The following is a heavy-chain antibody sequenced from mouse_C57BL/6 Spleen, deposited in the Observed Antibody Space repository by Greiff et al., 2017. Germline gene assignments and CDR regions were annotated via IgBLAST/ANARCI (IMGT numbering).Heavy chain of an antibody. V-gene: IGHV1-85*01. CDR3: ARRIYYDYEGWFAY. CDR1: GYTFTSYD. D-gene: IGHD2-4*01. J-gene: IGHJ3*01. CDR2: IYPRDGST. Sequence: QVQLQQSGPELVKPGASVKLSCKASGYTFTSYDINWVKQRPGQGLEWIGWIYPRDGSTKYNERFKGKATLTVDTSSSTAYMELHSLTSEDSAVSFCARRIYYDYEGWFAYWGQGTLVTVSA.